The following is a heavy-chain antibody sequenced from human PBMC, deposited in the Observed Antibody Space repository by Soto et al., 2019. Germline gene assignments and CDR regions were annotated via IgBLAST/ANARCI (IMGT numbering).Heavy chain of an antibody. D-gene: IGHD6-19*01. Sequence: EVQLVESGGGLIQPGGSLRLSCAASGFTVSSNYMSWVRQAPGKGLEWVSVIYSGGSTYYADSVKGRFTISRDNSKNTLYLQVTGLRAEDTAVYYCARGLGIAVAGTMDWFDPGGQGTLVTVSS. J-gene: IGHJ5*02. CDR2: IYSGGST. V-gene: IGHV3-53*01. CDR3: ARGLGIAVAGTMDWFDP. CDR1: GFTVSSNY.